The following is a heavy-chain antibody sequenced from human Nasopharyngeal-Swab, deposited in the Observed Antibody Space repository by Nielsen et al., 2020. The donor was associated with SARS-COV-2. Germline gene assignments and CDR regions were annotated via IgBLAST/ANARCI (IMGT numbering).Heavy chain of an antibody. D-gene: IGHD3-3*01. CDR1: GFTFSRYE. J-gene: IGHJ4*02. V-gene: IGHV3-48*03. CDR2: ISTSGSNT. CDR3: VRGHDFWSGYLGY. Sequence: GGSLRLSCAASGFTFSRYEMNWVRQAPGKGLECISYISTSGSNTYYADSVKGRFTIFRDGESLYLQMDSLRADDTAVYYCVRGHDFWSGYLGYWGQGTLVTVSS.